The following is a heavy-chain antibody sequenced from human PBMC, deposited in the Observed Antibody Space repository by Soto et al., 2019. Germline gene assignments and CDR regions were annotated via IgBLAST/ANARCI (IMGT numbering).Heavy chain of an antibody. CDR3: ARHTPSSESSAYYAPPAY. CDR1: GYSFTTYW. V-gene: IGHV5-51*01. J-gene: IGHJ4*02. D-gene: IGHD3-22*01. Sequence: PGESLKISCKGSGYSFTTYWIGWVRQMPGKGLEWMGIIYPGDSDTRYSPSFQGQVTISADKSISTAYLQWSGLKASDTAMYYCARHTPSSESSAYYAPPAYWGQGTLVTVSS. CDR2: IYPGDSDT.